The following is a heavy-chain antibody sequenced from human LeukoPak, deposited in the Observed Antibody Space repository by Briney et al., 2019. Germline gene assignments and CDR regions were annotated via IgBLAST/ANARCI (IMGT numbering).Heavy chain of an antibody. Sequence: SETLSLTCTVSGGSISSYYWSWIRQPPGKGLEWLGCIYYSGSTNYNPSLKSRVTISVDTSKNQFSLRLSSVTAADTAVYYCARQAGYSYGYFDYWGQGTLVTVSS. D-gene: IGHD5-18*01. J-gene: IGHJ4*02. CDR2: IYYSGST. CDR3: ARQAGYSYGYFDY. V-gene: IGHV4-59*08. CDR1: GGSISSYY.